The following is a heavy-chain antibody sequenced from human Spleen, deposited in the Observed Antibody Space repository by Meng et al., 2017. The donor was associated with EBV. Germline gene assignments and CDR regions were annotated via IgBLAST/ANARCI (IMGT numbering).Heavy chain of an antibody. D-gene: IGHD4-17*01. J-gene: IGHJ4*02. V-gene: IGHV3-11*01. CDR3: ARLYGDHGLNYFDY. CDR1: GFSFRDSF. CDR2: ISSSGSPI. Sequence: QVQLVESGGGXVKPGGSLRLSCSASGFSFRDSFMSWIRQAPGKGLEWISYISSSGSPIYYADSVKGRFTISRDNAKNSLFLQMNSLRAEDTAVYYCARLYGDHGLNYFDYWGQGTLVTVSS.